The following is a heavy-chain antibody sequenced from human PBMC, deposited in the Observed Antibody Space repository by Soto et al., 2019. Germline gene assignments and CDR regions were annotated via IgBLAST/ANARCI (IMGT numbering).Heavy chain of an antibody. J-gene: IGHJ4*02. CDR1: GFTFGSYS. CDR2: ISYDGSNK. D-gene: IGHD6-6*01. Sequence: GXSLRLSSAASGFTFGSYSMHGVRQAPGKGLDWVAVISYDGSNKYYADSVKGRFTISSDNSQNTLYLHASSLRPDDTAVYYCARVYSSLDYGIDYWGQGTLVNVS. CDR3: ARVYSSLDYGIDY. V-gene: IGHV3-30-3*01.